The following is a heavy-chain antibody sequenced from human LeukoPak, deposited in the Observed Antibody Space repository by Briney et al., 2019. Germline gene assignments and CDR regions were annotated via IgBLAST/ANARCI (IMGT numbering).Heavy chain of an antibody. V-gene: IGHV4-39*01. D-gene: IGHD6-19*01. CDR2: IYYSGST. CDR3: ARRGSGWYYFDY. Sequence: SETLSLTCSVSGGSISSSSYYWGWIRQPPGKGLEWIGNIYYSGSTYYIPSLKSRVTISVDTSKNQFSLKLSSVTAADTAVYYCARRGSGWYYFDYWGQGTLVTVSS. J-gene: IGHJ4*02. CDR1: GGSISSSSYY.